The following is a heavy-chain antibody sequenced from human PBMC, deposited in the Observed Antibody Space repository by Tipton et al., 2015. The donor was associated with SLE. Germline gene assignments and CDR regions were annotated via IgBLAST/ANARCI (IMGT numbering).Heavy chain of an antibody. CDR3: AREDDYYWYIDV. V-gene: IGHV4-61*10. D-gene: IGHD3-3*01. CDR1: GASVSSRSYY. CDR2: KSYGGST. Sequence: TLSLTCTVSGASVSSRSYYWNWVRQPAGKGLEWIGYKSYGGSTNYNPSLKSRVTISIDTSENQVSLNLTSVTAADTAVYYCAREDDYYWYIDVWGTGTTVIVSS. J-gene: IGHJ6*03.